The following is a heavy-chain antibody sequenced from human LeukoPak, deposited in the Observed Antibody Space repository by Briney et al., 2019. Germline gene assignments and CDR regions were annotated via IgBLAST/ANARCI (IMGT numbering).Heavy chain of an antibody. CDR1: GGPISGYY. D-gene: IGHD4-23*01. V-gene: IGHV4-59*01. CDR3: ARVMNGGNLDY. Sequence: SETLSLTCTVSGGPISGYYWTWIRQPPGKRLEWLGYVYYSGSTNHNPSLSSRVSFSIDTSKNQVSLNLNSVTAAGTAVYYCARVMNGGNLDYWGQGTLVTVSA. J-gene: IGHJ4*02. CDR2: VYYSGST.